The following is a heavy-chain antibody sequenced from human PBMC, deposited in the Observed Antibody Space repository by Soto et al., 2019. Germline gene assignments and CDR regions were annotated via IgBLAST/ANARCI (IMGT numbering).Heavy chain of an antibody. J-gene: IGHJ4*02. CDR1: GDSVSSNSAA. CDR2: TYYRSKWYN. D-gene: IGHD6-19*01. CDR3: ARDHGIAVAVRVFFFDY. Sequence: SQTLSLTCAISGDSVSSNSAAWNWIRQSPSRGLEWLGRTYYRSKWYNDYAVSVKSRITINPDTSKNQFSLQLNSVTPEDTVWYSCARDHGIAVAVRVFFFDYWGQGTLVTVSS. V-gene: IGHV6-1*01.